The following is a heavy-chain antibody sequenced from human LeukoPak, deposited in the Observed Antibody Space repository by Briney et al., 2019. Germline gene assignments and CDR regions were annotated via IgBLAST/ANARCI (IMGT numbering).Heavy chain of an antibody. CDR2: FSGSGGST. Sequence: GGSLRLSCAASGFTFSSYAMSWVRQAPGKGLEWVSAFSGSGGSTYYADSVKGRFTISRDNSKNTLYLQMNGLRAEDTAVYYCARAPWGAAAGTVWFDPWGQGTLVTVSS. V-gene: IGHV3-23*01. D-gene: IGHD6-13*01. CDR3: ARAPWGAAAGTVWFDP. J-gene: IGHJ5*02. CDR1: GFTFSSYA.